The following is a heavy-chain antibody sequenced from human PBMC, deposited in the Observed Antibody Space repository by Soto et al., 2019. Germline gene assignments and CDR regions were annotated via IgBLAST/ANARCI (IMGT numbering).Heavy chain of an antibody. Sequence: PSQTLSLTCAISGASVSSNSAAWNWIRQSPSRGLEWLGRTYYRSKWYNDYAVSVKSRITINPDTSKNQFSLQLNSVTPEDTAVYYCARDKRSSGWSNPAGYYYYYYGMDVWGQGTTVTVSS. D-gene: IGHD6-19*01. J-gene: IGHJ6*02. CDR2: TYYRSKWYN. V-gene: IGHV6-1*01. CDR3: ARDKRSSGWSNPAGYYYYYYGMDV. CDR1: GASVSSNSAA.